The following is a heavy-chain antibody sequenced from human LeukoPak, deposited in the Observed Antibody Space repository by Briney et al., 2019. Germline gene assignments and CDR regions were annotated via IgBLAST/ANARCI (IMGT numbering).Heavy chain of an antibody. V-gene: IGHV3-9*03. D-gene: IGHD6-19*01. J-gene: IGHJ4*02. CDR1: GFTFDDYA. Sequence: GRSLRLSCAASGFTFDDYAMHWVRQAPGKGLEWVSGISWNSGSIGYADSVKGRFTISRDNAKNSLYLQMNSLRAEDMALYYCAKVAGYSSGTAVYFDYWGQGTLVTASS. CDR3: AKVAGYSSGTAVYFDY. CDR2: ISWNSGSI.